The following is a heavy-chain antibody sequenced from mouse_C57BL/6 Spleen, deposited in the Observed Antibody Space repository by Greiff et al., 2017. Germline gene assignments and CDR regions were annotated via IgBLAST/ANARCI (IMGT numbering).Heavy chain of an antibody. V-gene: IGHV5-17*01. D-gene: IGHD2-3*01. CDR3: ERYDGYYDYFDY. J-gene: IGHJ2*01. CDR1: GSTFSDYG. Sequence: EVQLVESGGGLVKPGGSLNLSCAAPGSTFSDYGMHWVRQAPEKGLEWVAYISSGSSTIYYADTVKGRFTISRDNAKTTLFLQMTSLRSEDTAMYYCERYDGYYDYFDYWGQGTTLTVSS. CDR2: ISSGSSTI.